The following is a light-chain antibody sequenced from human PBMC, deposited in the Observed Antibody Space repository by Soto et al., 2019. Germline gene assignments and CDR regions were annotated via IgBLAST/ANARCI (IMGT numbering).Light chain of an antibody. CDR2: DVN. J-gene: IGLJ2*01. CDR3: CSYADSYTLV. V-gene: IGLV2-11*01. Sequence: QPVLTQPRSVSGSPGQSVTLSCTGTSSDVGGYHYVSWYQHHPGKAPKIIIYDVNKRPSGVPDRFSGSKSGNTASLTISGLQTEDEADYYCCSYADSYTLVFGGGTKVTVL. CDR1: SSDVGGYHY.